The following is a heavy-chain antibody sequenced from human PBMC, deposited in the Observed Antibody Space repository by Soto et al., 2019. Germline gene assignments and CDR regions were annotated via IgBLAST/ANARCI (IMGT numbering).Heavy chain of an antibody. CDR2: IYYSGST. Sequence: SETLSLTCTVSGGSISSYYWSWIRQPPGKGLEWIGYIYYSGSTNYNPSLKSRVTISVDTSKNQFSLKLSSVTAADTAVYYCARLTSVAGIDYWGQGTLVTVS. CDR1: GGSISSYY. J-gene: IGHJ4*02. D-gene: IGHD6-19*01. CDR3: ARLTSVAGIDY. V-gene: IGHV4-59*01.